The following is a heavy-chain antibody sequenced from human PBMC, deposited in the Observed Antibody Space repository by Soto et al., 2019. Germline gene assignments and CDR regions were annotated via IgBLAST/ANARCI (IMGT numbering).Heavy chain of an antibody. CDR3: AREPKFGGSPTYYMDV. D-gene: IGHD2-15*01. J-gene: IGHJ6*03. CDR2: IYSGGTT. CDR1: GFTVSSNY. Sequence: GGSLRLSCAASGFTVSSNYMSWVRQAPGRGLEWVSVIYSGGTTYYADSVKGRFTISRDNSKNTLYLQMNSLRAEDTAVYYCAREPKFGGSPTYYMDVWGKGTTVTVSS. V-gene: IGHV3-66*01.